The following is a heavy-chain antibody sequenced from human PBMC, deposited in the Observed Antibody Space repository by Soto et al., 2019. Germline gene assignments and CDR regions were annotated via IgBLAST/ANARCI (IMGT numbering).Heavy chain of an antibody. J-gene: IGHJ4*02. CDR2: IKQDGRAK. CDR3: ARDFLVDTASLSNGIDY. CDR1: GFTFSTYW. V-gene: IGHV3-7*03. Sequence: WGSLRLSCAASGFTFSTYWMTWVRQAPGKGLEWVANIKQDGRAKYYVDSVKGRFTISRDTAKNSLYLQMNSLRAADTAVYYFARDFLVDTASLSNGIDYWGQGALV. D-gene: IGHD5-18*01.